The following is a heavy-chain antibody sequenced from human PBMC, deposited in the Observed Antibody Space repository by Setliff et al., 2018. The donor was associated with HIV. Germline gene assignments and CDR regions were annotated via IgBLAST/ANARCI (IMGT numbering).Heavy chain of an antibody. J-gene: IGHJ3*02. CDR1: GDSVSGYY. Sequence: SETLSLTCAVSGDSVSGYYWSWIRQPAGRGLEWIGRVHNSGSPKYNPSLKSRVTISIDTSKSQISLKLTSVTAADTAMYHCARVYYFDSSGYYQRGDVFDIWGQGTMVTVSS. V-gene: IGHV4-59*10. D-gene: IGHD3-22*01. CDR2: VHNSGSP. CDR3: ARVYYFDSSGYYQRGDVFDI.